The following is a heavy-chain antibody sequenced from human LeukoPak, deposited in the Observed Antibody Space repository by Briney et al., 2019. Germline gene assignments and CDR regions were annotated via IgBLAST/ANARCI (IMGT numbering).Heavy chain of an antibody. V-gene: IGHV4-38-2*02. CDR3: ARVARYTDYLSSSGGLWEYNFDY. D-gene: IGHD4/OR15-4a*01. J-gene: IGHJ4*02. Sequence: PSETLSLTCSVSGFSVSSGFYWAWIRQSPGKGLEWIANVYHSGNSYSNPSLKSRLTISMDTSMNNFSLRLTSVTAADTAVYYCARVARYTDYLSSSGGLWEYNFDYWGQGTLVTVSS. CDR2: VYHSGNS. CDR1: GFSVSSGFY.